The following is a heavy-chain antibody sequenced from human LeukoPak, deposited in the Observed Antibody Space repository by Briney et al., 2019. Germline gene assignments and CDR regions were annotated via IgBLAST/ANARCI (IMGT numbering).Heavy chain of an antibody. J-gene: IGHJ6*03. CDR1: GDSIHSVYYF. D-gene: IGHD6-6*01. V-gene: IGHV4-39*01. Sequence: SETLSLTCTVSGDSIHSVYYFWGWIRQPRGKGLEWLRSVYFDGDTSYSPSLKSRVIISVDTSKNQFSLNLTSVTAADTALYYCARHRKSARNYLYYYMDVWGKGTTVTVSS. CDR3: ARHRKSARNYLYYYMDV. CDR2: VYFDGDT.